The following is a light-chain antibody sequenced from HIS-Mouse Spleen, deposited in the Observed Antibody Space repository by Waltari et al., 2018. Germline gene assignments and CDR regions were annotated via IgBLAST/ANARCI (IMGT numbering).Light chain of an antibody. Sequence: EIVLTQSPATLSLSPGERATLPCRASQSVSSYLAWYQPKPGQAPRLLIYEASNSATGIPARFSGSGSGTDFTLTISSLEPEDFAVYYCQQRSNWLTFGGGTKVEIK. V-gene: IGKV3-11*01. CDR1: QSVSSY. J-gene: IGKJ4*01. CDR2: EAS. CDR3: QQRSNWLT.